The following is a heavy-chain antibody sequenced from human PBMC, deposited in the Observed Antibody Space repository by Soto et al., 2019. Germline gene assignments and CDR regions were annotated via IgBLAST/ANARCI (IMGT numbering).Heavy chain of an antibody. J-gene: IGHJ6*02. CDR2: INAGNGNT. CDR1: GYTFTSYG. CDR3: ARDPNDSSAYYHHYYYGMDV. V-gene: IGHV1-3*01. Sequence: QIQLMQSGAEVKKPGASVKVSCKASGYTFTSYGIHWVRQAPGQRLEWTGWINAGNGNTKYSEKFEGRVTISRDASASTGYLEVSSLRSEDTAVYYGARDPNDSSAYYHHYYYGMDVWGQGTTVTVSS. D-gene: IGHD3-22*01.